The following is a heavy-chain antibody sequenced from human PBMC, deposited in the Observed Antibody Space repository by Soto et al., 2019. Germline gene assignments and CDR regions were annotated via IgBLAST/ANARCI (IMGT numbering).Heavy chain of an antibody. J-gene: IGHJ5*02. CDR1: GFSVSNNY. D-gene: IGHD2-21*02. Sequence: GGSLRLSCAASGFSVSNNYMRWVRQAPGKGLEWVSVIYAGGSTYYADSVKGRFTISRDNSKNTLYLQMNSLRAEDSAVYYCSRSGGNYWFDPWGQGTLVTVSS. CDR3: SRSGGNYWFDP. CDR2: IYAGGST. V-gene: IGHV3-66*01.